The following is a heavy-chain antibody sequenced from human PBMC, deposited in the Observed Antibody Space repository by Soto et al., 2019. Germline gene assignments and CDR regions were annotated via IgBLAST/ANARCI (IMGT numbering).Heavy chain of an antibody. Sequence: TLSLTCAVSGGSISSGGYSWSWIRQPPGKGPEWIGYIYHSGSTYYNPSTSTMYIELSNLRSEDTAVFYCARVFGTYHDILTGLCGGHFDYWGQGTQVTVSS. J-gene: IGHJ4*02. CDR2: IYHSGST. CDR1: GGSISSGGYS. D-gene: IGHD3-9*01. CDR3: GLCGGHFDY. V-gene: IGHV4-30-2*01.